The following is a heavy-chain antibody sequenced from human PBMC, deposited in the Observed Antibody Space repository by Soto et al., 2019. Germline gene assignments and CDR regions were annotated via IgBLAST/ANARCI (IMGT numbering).Heavy chain of an antibody. Sequence: QVQLVQSGAEVKKSGASVMVSCKASGYTFTGYYIHWVRHTPGQGLEWMGWINPNNGGTNYVRKFQGRVTMTRDTSISTAYMELRRLTSDDTAVYYCARDLPIVGTTTWDYWGQGTLVTVSS. CDR3: ARDLPIVGTTTWDY. CDR2: INPNNGGT. J-gene: IGHJ4*02. D-gene: IGHD1-26*01. CDR1: GYTFTGYY. V-gene: IGHV1-2*02.